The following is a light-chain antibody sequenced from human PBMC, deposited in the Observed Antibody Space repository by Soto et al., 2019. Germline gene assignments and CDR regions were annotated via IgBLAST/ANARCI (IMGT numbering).Light chain of an antibody. V-gene: IGLV2-14*03. CDR2: DVR. CDR1: SGDVGGSDF. J-gene: IGLJ3*02. CDR3: SSYTTINTVV. Sequence: QSALTQPASVSGSPGQSITISCTGTSGDVGGSDFVSWYQLHPGEAPKVLIYDVRNRPSGISNRFSASKSGNTASLTISGRQAEDEAEYYCSSYTTINTVVFGGGTKLTVL.